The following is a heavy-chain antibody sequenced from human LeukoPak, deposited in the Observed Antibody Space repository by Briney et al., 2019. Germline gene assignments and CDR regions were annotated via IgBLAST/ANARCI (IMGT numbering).Heavy chain of an antibody. CDR2: IYYSGST. V-gene: IGHV4-59*12. D-gene: IGHD1-26*01. CDR1: GGSISSYY. CDR3: ARELVSRGFH. Sequence: SETLSLTCTVSGGSISSYYWSWIRQPPGKGLEWIGYIYYSGSTNYNPSLKSRVTISVDTSKNQFSLKLSSVTAADTAVYYCARELVSRGFHWGQGTLVTVSS. J-gene: IGHJ4*02.